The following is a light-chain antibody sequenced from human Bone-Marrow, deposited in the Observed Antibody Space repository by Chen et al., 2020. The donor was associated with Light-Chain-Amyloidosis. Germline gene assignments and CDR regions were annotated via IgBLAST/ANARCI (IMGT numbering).Light chain of an antibody. Sequence: SYELTQPPSVSVSPGQTARLTCSGDDLPTKYAYWYQQKQGHAPVLVIRRDTERPSGISERLSGSSSGTTATVAISVVQARDEADYHCQSAYSSGTDAVIFGGGTRLTV. J-gene: IGLJ2*01. CDR2: RDT. V-gene: IGLV3-25*03. CDR1: DLPTKY. CDR3: QSAYSSGTDAVI.